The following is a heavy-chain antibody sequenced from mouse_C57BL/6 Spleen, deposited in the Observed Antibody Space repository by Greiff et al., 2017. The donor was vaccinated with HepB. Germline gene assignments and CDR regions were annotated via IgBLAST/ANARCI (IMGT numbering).Heavy chain of an antibody. Sequence: QVQLQQSGAELVRPGASVTLSCKASGYTFTDYEMHWVKQTPVHGLEWIGAIDPETGGTAYNQKFKGKAILTADKSSSTAYMELRSLTSEDSAVYYCTRDGIYYDYDGPFAYWGQGTLVTVSA. CDR3: TRDGIYYDYDGPFAY. V-gene: IGHV1-15*01. J-gene: IGHJ3*01. D-gene: IGHD2-4*01. CDR2: IDPETGGT. CDR1: GYTFTDYE.